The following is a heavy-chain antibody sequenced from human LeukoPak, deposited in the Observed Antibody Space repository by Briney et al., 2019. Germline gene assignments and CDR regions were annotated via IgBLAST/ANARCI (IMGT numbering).Heavy chain of an antibody. V-gene: IGHV4-59*01. CDR3: ARGGTYNDILSFDP. D-gene: IGHD3-9*01. CDR2: IYYTGST. CDR1: GGSISYYY. J-gene: IGHJ5*02. Sequence: PSETLSLTCTVSGGSISYYYWNWIRQSPGKGLEWIGQIYYTGSTYYNPSLERRVTISLDTSRIQFSLIMTSVTAADTAVYYCARGGTYNDILSFDPWGQGTLVTVSS.